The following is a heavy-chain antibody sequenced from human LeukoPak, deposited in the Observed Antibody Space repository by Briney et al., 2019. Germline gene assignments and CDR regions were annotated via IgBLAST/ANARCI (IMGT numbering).Heavy chain of an antibody. V-gene: IGHV4-59*01. D-gene: IGHD1-1*01. CDR1: GGSISSYY. Sequence: SETLSLTCTVSGGSISSYYWSWIRQPPGQGLEWTGFIHNSVGTNYNPSLKSRLTISLDTSKNQFSLTLSSVTAADTAVYYCARTDPSRAGCIVSWGQGIRVTLSS. CDR3: ARTDPSRAGCIVS. CDR2: IHNSVGT. J-gene: IGHJ4*02.